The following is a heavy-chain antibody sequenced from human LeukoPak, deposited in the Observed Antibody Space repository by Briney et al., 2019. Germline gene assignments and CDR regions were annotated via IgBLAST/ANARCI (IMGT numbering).Heavy chain of an antibody. J-gene: IGHJ4*02. CDR1: GYTFTSYG. CDR2: ISAYNGNT. V-gene: IGHV1-18*01. Sequence: GASVKVSCKASGYTFTSYGISWVRQAPGQGLEWMGWISAYNGNTNYAQKLQGRVTMTTDTSTSTAYMELRSLRSDDTAVYYCARGSYDILTGPLYYFDYWGQGTPVTVSS. CDR3: ARGSYDILTGPLYYFDY. D-gene: IGHD3-9*01.